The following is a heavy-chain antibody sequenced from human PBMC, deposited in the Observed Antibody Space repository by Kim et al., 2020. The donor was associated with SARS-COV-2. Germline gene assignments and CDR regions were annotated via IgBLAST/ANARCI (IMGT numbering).Heavy chain of an antibody. J-gene: IGHJ4*02. V-gene: IGHV4-59*01. D-gene: IGHD6-6*01. CDR2: ST. CDR3: ARVTSIGGVDY. Sequence: STNYNPSLKSRVTISVDTSKNQFSLNLNSVTAADTAVYYCARVTSIGGVDYWGQGTLVTVSS.